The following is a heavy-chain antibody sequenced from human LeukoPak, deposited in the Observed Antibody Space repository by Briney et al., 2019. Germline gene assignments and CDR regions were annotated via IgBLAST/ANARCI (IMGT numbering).Heavy chain of an antibody. CDR2: IKQDGSEK. V-gene: IGHV3-7*05. Sequence: GGSLRLSCAASGFTFGSYWMSWVRQAPGKGLEWVANIKQDGSEKYYVDSVKGRFTISRDDAKNSLYLQMNSLRAEDTAVCYCARVPYCSSTSCYAIFDYWGQGALVTVSS. J-gene: IGHJ4*02. CDR3: ARVPYCSSTSCYAIFDY. D-gene: IGHD2-2*01. CDR1: GFTFGSYW.